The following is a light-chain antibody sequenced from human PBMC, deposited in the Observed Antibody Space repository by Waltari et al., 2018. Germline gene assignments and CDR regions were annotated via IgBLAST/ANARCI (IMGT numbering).Light chain of an antibody. Sequence: QLVLTQSPSASASLGASVKLTCTLSSGHSSNIVAWHQQQPEKGPLFWMKVNSDGSHSKGDEIPDRFSGSSSGAERYLTISTVQSEDEAVYYCQTGGHGTWVFGGGTKLTVL. CDR1: SGHSSNI. J-gene: IGLJ3*02. CDR3: QTGGHGTWV. CDR2: VNSDGSH. V-gene: IGLV4-69*02.